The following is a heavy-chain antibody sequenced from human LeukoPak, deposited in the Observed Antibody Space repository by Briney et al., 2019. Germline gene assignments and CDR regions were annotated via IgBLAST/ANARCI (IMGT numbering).Heavy chain of an antibody. V-gene: IGHV3-33*06. D-gene: IGHD6-6*01. CDR2: IWYDGSNK. Sequence: ERSLRLSGAASGFTFSSYGMHWARQAPGKGLEWVAVIWYDGSNKYYADSVKGRFTISRDNSKNTLYLQMNSLRAEDTGVYYCAQDRGSRSPTLHLDHWAQGPLVTVSS. CDR1: GFTFSSYG. J-gene: IGHJ4*02. CDR3: AQDRGSRSPTLHLDH.